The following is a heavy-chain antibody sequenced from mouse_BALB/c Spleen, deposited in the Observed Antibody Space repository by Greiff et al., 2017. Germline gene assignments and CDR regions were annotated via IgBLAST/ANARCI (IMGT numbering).Heavy chain of an antibody. D-gene: IGHD2-2*01. CDR2: ISTYYGDA. CDR1: GYTFTDYA. CDR3: ARSGGYGFAY. J-gene: IGHJ3*01. Sequence: QVQLQQSGAELVRPGVSVKISCKGSGYTFTDYAMHWVKQSHAKSLEWIGVISTYYGDASYNQKFKGKATMTVDKSSSTAYMELARLTSEDSAIYYCARSGGYGFAYWGQGTLVTVSA. V-gene: IGHV1S137*01.